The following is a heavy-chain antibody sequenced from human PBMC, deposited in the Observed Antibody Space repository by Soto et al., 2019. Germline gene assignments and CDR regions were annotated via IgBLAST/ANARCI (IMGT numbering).Heavy chain of an antibody. CDR3: ARLAGIRQRVRWFGP. CDR2: MNPNSGNT. D-gene: IGHD6-6*01. J-gene: IGHJ5*02. Sequence: QVQLVQSGAEVKKPGASVKVSCKASGYTFTSYDINWVRQATGQGLEWMGWMNPNSGNTGYAQKFQGGVIMTGDTPISTAYVELSSLRSGNTAVYYCARLAGIRQRVRWFGPWGQGTLVTVSS. CDR1: GYTFTSYD. V-gene: IGHV1-8*01.